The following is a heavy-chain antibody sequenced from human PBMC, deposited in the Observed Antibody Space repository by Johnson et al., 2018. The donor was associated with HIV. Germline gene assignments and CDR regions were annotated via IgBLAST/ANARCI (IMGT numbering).Heavy chain of an antibody. J-gene: IGHJ3*02. CDR1: GFTFSSNY. CDR3: ARLPSGYSRDDLDI. CDR2: ISSSGSI. Sequence: QVQLVESGGGVVQPGGSLRLSCAASGFTFSSNYMSWVRQAPGKGLEWVSYISSSGSIGYADSVKGRFTISRDTAKNSLYLQINSLRPEDTAVYYCARLPSGYSRDDLDIWGQGTMVTVSS. D-gene: IGHD5-18*01. V-gene: IGHV3-11*04.